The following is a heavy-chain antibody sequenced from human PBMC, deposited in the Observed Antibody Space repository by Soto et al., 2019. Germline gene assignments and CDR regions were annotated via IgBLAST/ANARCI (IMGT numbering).Heavy chain of an antibody. Sequence: QVRLVQSGAEVKKPESSVKVSCKPSGGTFNSYAIHWVRQAPGQGLEWMGAIIPISGTATSAQKFQGRVTITADKSTSTVYMDVSSLRSDDTAVYYCARWGGRFCSGDNCFDKPFDYWGQGTLVTVSS. CDR3: ARWGGRFCSGDNCFDKPFDY. CDR2: IIPISGTA. CDR1: GGTFNSYA. J-gene: IGHJ4*02. D-gene: IGHD2-15*01. V-gene: IGHV1-69*06.